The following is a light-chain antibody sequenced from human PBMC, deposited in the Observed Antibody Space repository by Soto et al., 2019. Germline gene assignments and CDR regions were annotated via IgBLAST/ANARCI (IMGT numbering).Light chain of an antibody. CDR3: AACDDSLNGPV. J-gene: IGLJ2*01. Sequence: QSVLTQPPSASGTPGQRVTISCSGGSSNIGSNTVNWYQHLPGTAPKLLIYSNNQRPSGVPDRFSGSMSGTSASLAISGLQSEDEADYYCAACDDSLNGPVFGGGTQLTVL. CDR2: SNN. V-gene: IGLV1-44*01. CDR1: SSNIGSNT.